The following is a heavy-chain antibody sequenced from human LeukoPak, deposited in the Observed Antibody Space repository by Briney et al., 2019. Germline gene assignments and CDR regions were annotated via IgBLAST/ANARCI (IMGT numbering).Heavy chain of an antibody. CDR1: GFTFSGYS. CDR3: ARTDIVVVPAAHEPELAEYFQH. Sequence: PGGSLRLSCAASGFTFSGYSMNWVRQAPGKGLEWVSSISSSSSYIYYADSEKGRFTISRDNAKNSLYLQMNSLRAEDTAVYYCARTDIVVVPAAHEPELAEYFQHWGQGTLVTVSS. V-gene: IGHV3-21*01. D-gene: IGHD2-2*01. J-gene: IGHJ1*01. CDR2: ISSSSSYI.